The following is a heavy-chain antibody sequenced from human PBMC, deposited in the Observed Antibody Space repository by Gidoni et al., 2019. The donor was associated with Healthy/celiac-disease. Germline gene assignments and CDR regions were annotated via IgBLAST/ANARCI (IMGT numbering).Heavy chain of an antibody. Sequence: QVQLVESGGGVVQPGRSLRLSCAASGFTFSSYGMHWVRQAPGKGLEWVAVISYDGSNKYYADSVKGRFTISRDNSKNTLYLQMNSLRAEDTAVYYCAKGPYFDWPSYAQIDYWGQGTLVTVSS. V-gene: IGHV3-30*18. J-gene: IGHJ4*02. CDR2: ISYDGSNK. CDR1: GFTFSSYG. CDR3: AKGPYFDWPSYAQIDY. D-gene: IGHD3-9*01.